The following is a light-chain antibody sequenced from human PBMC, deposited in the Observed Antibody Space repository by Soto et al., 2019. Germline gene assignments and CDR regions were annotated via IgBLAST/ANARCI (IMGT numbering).Light chain of an antibody. CDR2: KAS. CDR3: QQYNSYPLT. J-gene: IGKJ4*01. Sequence: DIQMTQSPSTLSASVGDSVTITCRDSQSISSWLAWYQQKPGKAPKLLIYKASSLESGVPSRFSGSGSGTEFTLTIRSLQPDDFATYYCQQYNSYPLTFGGGTKVEIK. CDR1: QSISSW. V-gene: IGKV1-5*03.